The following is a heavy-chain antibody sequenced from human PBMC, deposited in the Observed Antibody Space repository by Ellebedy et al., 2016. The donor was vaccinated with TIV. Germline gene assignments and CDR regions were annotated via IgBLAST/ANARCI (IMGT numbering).Heavy chain of an antibody. CDR2: ISGSGVST. CDR3: ARSRSAYYIAGSGFDF. D-gene: IGHD3-10*01. J-gene: IGHJ5*01. Sequence: GESLKISCAASGFTFSNAWRNWVRQAPGKGLEWVSAISGSGVSTYYADSVKGRFTISRDNSKNTLYLQMNSLRAEDTAVYYCARSRSAYYIAGSGFDFWGQGTLVTVSS. V-gene: IGHV3-23*01. CDR1: GFTFSNAW.